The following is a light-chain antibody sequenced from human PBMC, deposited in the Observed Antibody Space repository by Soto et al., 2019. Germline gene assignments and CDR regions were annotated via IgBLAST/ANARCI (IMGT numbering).Light chain of an antibody. Sequence: SVLTQPPSASGTPGQRVTISCSGSSSNIGSNTVNWYQQLPGTAPKLLIYSNNQRPSGVPDRFSGSKSGTSASLAISGLQSEDEADYYCAAWDDSSYVFGTGTKVTVL. CDR3: AAWDDSSYV. CDR2: SNN. CDR1: SSNIGSNT. V-gene: IGLV1-44*01. J-gene: IGLJ1*01.